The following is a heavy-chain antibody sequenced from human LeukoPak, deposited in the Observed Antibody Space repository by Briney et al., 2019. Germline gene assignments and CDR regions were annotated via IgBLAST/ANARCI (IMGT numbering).Heavy chain of an antibody. CDR2: INPSGGST. CDR1: GYTFTSYY. V-gene: IGHV1-46*01. CDR3: ARDVRSGATVRYFDY. J-gene: IGHJ4*02. D-gene: IGHD4-17*01. Sequence: ASVKVSCKASGYTFTSYYMHWVRQAPGQGREWMGIINPSGGSTSYAQKFQGRVTMTRGTSTSTVYMELSSLRSEDTAVYYCARDVRSGATVRYFDYWGRGTLVTVSS.